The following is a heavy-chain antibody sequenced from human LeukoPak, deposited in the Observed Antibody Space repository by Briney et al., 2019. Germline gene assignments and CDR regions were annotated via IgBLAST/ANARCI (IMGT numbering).Heavy chain of an antibody. J-gene: IGHJ5*02. D-gene: IGHD2-2*01. Sequence: VASVKVSCKTSGYTFTNYGISWVRQAPGQGLEWMGWISAYNGNTNYTQNLQGRVTMTTDTSTSTAYMELRSLRSDDTAVYYCARELYQPLLGWFDPWGQGTLVTVSS. CDR1: GYTFTNYG. CDR3: ARELYQPLLGWFDP. V-gene: IGHV1-18*01. CDR2: ISAYNGNT.